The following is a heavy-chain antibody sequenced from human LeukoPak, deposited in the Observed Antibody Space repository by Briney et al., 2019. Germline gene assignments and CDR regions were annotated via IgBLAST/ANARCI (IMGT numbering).Heavy chain of an antibody. CDR1: GFTFSSYA. CDR3: AKASIGYCSSTSCYVGAFDI. J-gene: IGHJ3*02. CDR2: ISYDGSNK. Sequence: PGGSLRLSCAASGFTFSSYAMHWVRQAPGKGLEWVAVISYDGSNKYYADSVKGRFTISRDNSKNTLYLQMNSLRAEDTVLYYCAKASIGYCSSTSCYVGAFDIWGQGTMVTVSS. D-gene: IGHD2-2*01. V-gene: IGHV3-30*04.